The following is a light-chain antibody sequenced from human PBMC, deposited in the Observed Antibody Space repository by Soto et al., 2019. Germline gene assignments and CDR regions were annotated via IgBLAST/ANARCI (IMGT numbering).Light chain of an antibody. CDR2: DDG. V-gene: IGLV3-21*02. Sequence: SYELTQPPSVSVAPGQTARITCGGNNIEIKSVHWYQQKPGQAPVLVVYDDGDRTTGIPERFSGSKSGNTVTLTTSRVEAGDEADYYCQVWDTTNPVIFGGGTQLTVL. CDR3: QVWDTTNPVI. CDR1: NIEIKS. J-gene: IGLJ2*01.